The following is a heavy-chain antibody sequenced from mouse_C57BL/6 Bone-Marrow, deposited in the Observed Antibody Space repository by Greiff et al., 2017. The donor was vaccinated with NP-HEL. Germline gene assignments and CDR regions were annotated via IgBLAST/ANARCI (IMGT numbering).Heavy chain of an antibody. J-gene: IGHJ3*01. CDR3: ARRHLLLRAVSWFAY. Sequence: QVQLQQSGAELARPGASVKLSCKASGYTFTSYGISWVKQRTGQGLEWIGEIYPRSGNTYYNEKFKGKATLTADKSSSTEYMELRSLTSEDSAVYFCARRHLLLRAVSWFAYWGQGTLVTVSA. D-gene: IGHD1-1*01. CDR1: GYTFTSYG. V-gene: IGHV1-81*01. CDR2: IYPRSGNT.